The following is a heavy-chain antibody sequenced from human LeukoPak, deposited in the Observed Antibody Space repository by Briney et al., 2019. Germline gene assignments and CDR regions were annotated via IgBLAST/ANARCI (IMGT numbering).Heavy chain of an antibody. V-gene: IGHV4-4*09. CDR1: GGSISRYY. J-gene: IGHJ4*02. CDR3: ARTRLRAAADYYFDY. CDR2: IYTSGST. D-gene: IGHD6-13*01. Sequence: SETLSLTCTDSGGSISRYYWSWIRQPPGKGLEWIGYIYTSGSTNYNPSLTSRVTISVDTSKNQFSLKLSSVTAADTAVYYCARTRLRAAADYYFDYWGQGTLVTVSS.